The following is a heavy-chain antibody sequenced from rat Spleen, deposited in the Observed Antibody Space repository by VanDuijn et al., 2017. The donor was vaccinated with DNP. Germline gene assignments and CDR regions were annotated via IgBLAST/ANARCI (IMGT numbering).Heavy chain of an antibody. CDR3: VRWNSGYFDY. V-gene: IGHV5-22*01. Sequence: EVQLVESGGGLVQPGRSLKLSCAASGFTFSAYYMAWVRQAPAKGLEWVAYIGSPAYAPYHGDSVKGRFTISRDNAKSTLYLQMNSLRSEDMATYYCVRWNSGYFDYWGQGVMVTVSS. J-gene: IGHJ2*01. D-gene: IGHD4-3*01. CDR1: GFTFSAYY. CDR2: IGSPAYAP.